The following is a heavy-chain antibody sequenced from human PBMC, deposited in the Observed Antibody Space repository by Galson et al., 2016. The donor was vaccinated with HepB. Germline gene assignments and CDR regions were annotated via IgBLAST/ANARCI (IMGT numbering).Heavy chain of an antibody. Sequence: SLRLSCAASGFTVSNNYMIWFRQAPGKVLEWVSFIYSTGTTSYADSGKGRFTTSRDSYKNTLYLQMNSLRAEDTAIYYCARDSGTPPPRRGPSSGYWGQGTLVTVSS. J-gene: IGHJ4*02. CDR1: GFTVSNNY. CDR3: ARDSGTPPPRRGPSSGY. D-gene: IGHD1-26*01. CDR2: IYSTGTT. V-gene: IGHV3-53*01.